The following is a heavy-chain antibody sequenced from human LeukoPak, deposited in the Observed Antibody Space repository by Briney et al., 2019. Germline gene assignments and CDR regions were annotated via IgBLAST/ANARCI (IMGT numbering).Heavy chain of an antibody. J-gene: IGHJ4*02. V-gene: IGHV4-39*01. Sequence: SETLSLTCTVSGGSVSSSSDYWGWIRQPPGKGLEWIGSIGYSGKTYYNPALNSRVPMSVDTSKSQFSLRLSSVTAADTAVYFCARHYYDSSGYRREYYFGHWGQGTLVTVSS. D-gene: IGHD3-22*01. CDR1: GGSVSSSSDY. CDR3: ARHYYDSSGYRREYYFGH. CDR2: IGYSGKT.